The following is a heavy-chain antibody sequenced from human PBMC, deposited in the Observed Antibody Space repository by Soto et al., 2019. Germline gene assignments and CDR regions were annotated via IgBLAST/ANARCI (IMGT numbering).Heavy chain of an antibody. CDR2: INPSGGST. D-gene: IGHD4-17*01. Sequence: QVQLVQSGAEVKKPGASVKVSCKASGYTFTSYYMHWVRQAPGQGLEWMGIINPSGGSTSYAQKFQGRVTMTRDTSTSTVYLELSSLRSEDTAVYYCAILSTPSYGDGAFDIWGQGTMVTVSS. J-gene: IGHJ3*02. V-gene: IGHV1-46*01. CDR1: GYTFTSYY. CDR3: AILSTPSYGDGAFDI.